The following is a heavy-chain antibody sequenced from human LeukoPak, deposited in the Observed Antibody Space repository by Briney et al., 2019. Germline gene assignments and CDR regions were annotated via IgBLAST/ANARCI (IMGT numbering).Heavy chain of an antibody. CDR2: INHSGST. CDR3: ARTLANYYGSGSYFT. D-gene: IGHD3-10*01. V-gene: IGHV4-34*01. CDR1: GGSFSGYY. J-gene: IGHJ5*02. Sequence: SETLSLTCAVYGGSFSGYYWSWIRQPPGKGLEWFGEINHSGSTNYNPSLKSRVTISVDTSKNQFSLKMTSMTAADTALYYCARTLANYYGSGSYFTWGQGTLVTVSS.